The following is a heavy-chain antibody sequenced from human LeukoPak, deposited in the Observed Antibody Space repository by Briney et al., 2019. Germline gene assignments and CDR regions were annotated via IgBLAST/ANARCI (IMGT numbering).Heavy chain of an antibody. V-gene: IGHV3-48*04. CDR2: ISSSSSTI. Sequence: GGSLRLSCAACGFTFSSYSRNWVRQAPGQGLEWISYISSSSSTIYYADSVKGRFTISRDNAKNSLYLQMNSLRAEDTAVYYCARERGCELNRSFDYWGLGTLVTVSS. D-gene: IGHD1-26*01. CDR3: ARERGCELNRSFDY. J-gene: IGHJ4*02. CDR1: GFTFSSYS.